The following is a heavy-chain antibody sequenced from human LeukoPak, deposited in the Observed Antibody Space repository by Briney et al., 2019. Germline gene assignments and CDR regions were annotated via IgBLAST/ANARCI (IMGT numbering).Heavy chain of an antibody. CDR2: IYYSGST. CDR1: GFTFINYW. CDR3: ARDQYYYDSSGYLSYFDY. J-gene: IGHJ4*02. Sequence: GSLRLSCAASGFTFINYWMSWVRRPPGKGLEWIGSIYYSGSTYYNPSLKSRVSISVDTSKNQFSLKLSSVTAADTAVYYCARDQYYYDSSGYLSYFDYWGQGTLVTVSS. D-gene: IGHD3-22*01. V-gene: IGHV4-39*07.